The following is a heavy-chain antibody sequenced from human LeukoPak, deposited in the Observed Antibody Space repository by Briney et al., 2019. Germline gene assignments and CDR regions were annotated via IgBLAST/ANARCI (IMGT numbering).Heavy chain of an antibody. Sequence: PSETLSLTCTVSGGSISSGGYYWSWIRQHPGKGLEWIGYIYYSGSTYYNPSLKSRVTISVDTSKNQFSLKLSSVTAADTAVYYCARESTVAPRLYGMDVWGQGTTVTVSS. CDR3: ARESTVAPRLYGMDV. D-gene: IGHD2-15*01. CDR2: IYYSGST. CDR1: GGSISSGGYY. V-gene: IGHV4-31*03. J-gene: IGHJ6*02.